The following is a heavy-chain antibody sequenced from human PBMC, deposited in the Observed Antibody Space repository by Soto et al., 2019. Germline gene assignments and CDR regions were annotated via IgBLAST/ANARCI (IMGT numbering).Heavy chain of an antibody. V-gene: IGHV4-59*01. CDR3: AIDMHAGFTHYCDP. Sequence: SETLSLPCFVSGGSITSYHWIWIRQSPGKEPECMAYTSYTGNTNYYPPLQRRCSISMDTSKNQLSLKFTSMTAADTAVHYCAIDMHAGFTHYCDPWGQGTRVIFSS. D-gene: IGHD3-10*01. CDR2: TSYTGNT. J-gene: IGHJ5*02. CDR1: GGSITSYH.